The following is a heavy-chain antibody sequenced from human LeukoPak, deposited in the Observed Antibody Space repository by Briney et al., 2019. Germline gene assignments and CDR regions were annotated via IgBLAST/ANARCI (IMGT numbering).Heavy chain of an antibody. CDR3: ARRYYYGSGRSRYYYYMDV. Sequence: GGSLRLSCAVSGFTLSNYWMSWVRQAPGKGLEWVANIKQDGSEKYYVDSVKGRFIISRDNAKNSLYLQMNSLRAEDTAVYYCARRYYYGSGRSRYYYYMDVWGKGTTVTVSS. J-gene: IGHJ6*03. CDR2: IKQDGSEK. V-gene: IGHV3-7*01. CDR1: GFTLSNYW. D-gene: IGHD3-10*01.